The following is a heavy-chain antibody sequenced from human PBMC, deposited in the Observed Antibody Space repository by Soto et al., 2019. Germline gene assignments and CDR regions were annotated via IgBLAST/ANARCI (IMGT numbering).Heavy chain of an antibody. V-gene: IGHV4-31*03. CDR3: ARDSTIAARAFDI. CDR2: IYYGGAT. Sequence: SETLSLTCSVSGASIKSGGYYWNWIRQHPGEDLEWMGYIYYGGATNYNPSLKSRLIISIDTSKNQFSLRLSSVTAADTAVYFCARDSTIAARAFDIWGQGTMVTVSS. CDR1: GASIKSGGYY. D-gene: IGHD6-13*01. J-gene: IGHJ3*02.